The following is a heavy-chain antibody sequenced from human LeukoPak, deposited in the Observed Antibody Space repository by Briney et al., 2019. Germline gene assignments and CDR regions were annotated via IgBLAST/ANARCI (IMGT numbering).Heavy chain of an antibody. CDR1: GGSISSYY. V-gene: IGHV4-59*01. J-gene: IGHJ5*02. D-gene: IGHD4-17*01. CDR3: ERGVKRTHYGDYVVGWFDP. Sequence: SETLSLTCTVSGGSISSYYWSWIRQPPGKGLEWIGYIYYSGSTNYDPSLKSRVTISVDTSKNQFSLKLSSVTAADTAVYYCERGVKRTHYGDYVVGWFDPWGQGTLVTVSS. CDR2: IYYSGST.